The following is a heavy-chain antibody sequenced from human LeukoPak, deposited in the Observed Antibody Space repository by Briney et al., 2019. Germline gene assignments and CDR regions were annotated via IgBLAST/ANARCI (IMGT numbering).Heavy chain of an antibody. J-gene: IGHJ4*02. V-gene: IGHV1-69*04. Sequence: ASVKVSCKASGGTFSSYAISWVRQAPGQGLEWMGRIIPILGIANYAQKFQGRVTITADKSTSTAYMELSSLRSEDTAVYYCASTTTAYCGGDCYYSTLFDSWGQGTLVTVSS. CDR3: ASTTTAYCGGDCYYSTLFDS. CDR1: GGTFSSYA. CDR2: IIPILGIA. D-gene: IGHD2-21*02.